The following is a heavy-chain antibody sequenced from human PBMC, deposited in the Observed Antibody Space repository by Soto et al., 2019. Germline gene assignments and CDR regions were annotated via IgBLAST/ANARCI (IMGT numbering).Heavy chain of an antibody. Sequence: QVQLVQSGAEVKKPGASVKVSCKASGYTFTGYYMHWVRQAPGQGLEWLGWSNPNSGGTNYAQKFQGWVTTTRDTSISTAYMELSRLRSDETAVYYCARGIRAASRMRSYYYMAVWGKGTTVTVSS. V-gene: IGHV1-2*04. J-gene: IGHJ6*03. CDR3: ARGIRAASRMRSYYYMAV. D-gene: IGHD3-3*02. CDR2: SNPNSGGT. CDR1: GYTFTGYY.